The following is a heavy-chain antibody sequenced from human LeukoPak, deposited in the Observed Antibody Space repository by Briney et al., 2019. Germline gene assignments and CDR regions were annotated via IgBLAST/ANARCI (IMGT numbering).Heavy chain of an antibody. D-gene: IGHD2-8*02. CDR2: IAPSVDTT. J-gene: IGHJ4*02. V-gene: IGHV1-46*01. CDR1: GFTFTDYL. CDR3: VREESGGYFDY. Sequence: ASVKIACKSFGFTFTDYLLHWVRQAPGQGLEWVGRIAPSVDTTNYAQKFRGRVTMTRDTSTSTVYMELSSLRSDDTAIYYCVREESGGYFDYWGQGTLVTVSS.